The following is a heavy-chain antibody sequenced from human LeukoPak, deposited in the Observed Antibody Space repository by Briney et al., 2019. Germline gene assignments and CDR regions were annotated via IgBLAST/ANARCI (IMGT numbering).Heavy chain of an antibody. D-gene: IGHD3-16*01. CDR3: AKDLGRPYYFDY. CDR2: INPNSDGT. V-gene: IGHV1-2*02. Sequence: ASVKVSCKASGYTFTGYYMHWVRQAPGQGLEWMGWINPNSDGTDSAQKFQGRVTMTRDTSISTAYMELSSLTSDDTAVYFCAKDLGRPYYFDYWGQGTLVTVSS. CDR1: GYTFTGYY. J-gene: IGHJ4*02.